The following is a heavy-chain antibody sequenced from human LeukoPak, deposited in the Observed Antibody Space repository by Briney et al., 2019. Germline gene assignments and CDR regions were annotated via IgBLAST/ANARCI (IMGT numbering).Heavy chain of an antibody. CDR1: GGSISSSSYY. CDR3: ARATLVGANTGLVDP. J-gene: IGHJ5*02. D-gene: IGHD1-26*01. Sequence: PSETLSLTCTVSGGSISSSSYYWGWIRQPPGKGLEWIGSIYYSGSTYYNPSPKSRVTISVDTSKNQFSLKLSSVTAADTAVYYCARATLVGANTGLVDPWGQGTLVTVSS. V-gene: IGHV4-39*07. CDR2: IYYSGST.